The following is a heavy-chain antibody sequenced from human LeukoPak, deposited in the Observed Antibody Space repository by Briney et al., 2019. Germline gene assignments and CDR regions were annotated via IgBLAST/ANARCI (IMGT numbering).Heavy chain of an antibody. V-gene: IGHV3-21*01. CDR3: ARSRGSVEY. CDR1: GFTFSNYR. D-gene: IGHD3-10*01. Sequence: GGSLRLSCAASGFTFSNYRMNWVRQAPGKGLEWVSSISSGGSYIFYADSVKGRFTISRDNAGDSLYLQMNSLRAEDTAVYYCARSRGSVEYWGQGTLVTVSS. CDR2: ISSGGSYI. J-gene: IGHJ4*02.